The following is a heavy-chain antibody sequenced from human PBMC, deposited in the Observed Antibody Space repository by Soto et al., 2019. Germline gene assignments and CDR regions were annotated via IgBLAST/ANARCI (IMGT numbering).Heavy chain of an antibody. J-gene: IGHJ6*03. CDR2: INPNSGGT. CDR3: ARGGSPYGSGGPRTAYYYYYMDV. D-gene: IGHD3-10*01. Sequence: GASVKVSCKASGYTFTGYYMHWVRQAPGQGLEWMGWINPNSGGTNYAQKFQGWVTMTRDTSISTAYMELSRLRSDDTAVYYCARGGSPYGSGGPRTAYYYYYMDVWGKGTTVTVSS. CDR1: GYTFTGYY. V-gene: IGHV1-2*04.